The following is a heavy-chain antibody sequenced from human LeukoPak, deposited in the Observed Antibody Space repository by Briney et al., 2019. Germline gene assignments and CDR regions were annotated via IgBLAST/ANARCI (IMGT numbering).Heavy chain of an antibody. Sequence: PSETLSLTCAVSGGSISSSNWWSWVRQPLGKGLEWIGEIYHSGSTNYNPSLKSRVTISVDKSKNQFSLKLSSVTAADTAVYYCAREASSGWNDAFDIWGQGTMVTVSS. V-gene: IGHV4-4*02. D-gene: IGHD6-19*01. CDR2: IYHSGST. J-gene: IGHJ3*02. CDR1: GGSISSSNW. CDR3: AREASSGWNDAFDI.